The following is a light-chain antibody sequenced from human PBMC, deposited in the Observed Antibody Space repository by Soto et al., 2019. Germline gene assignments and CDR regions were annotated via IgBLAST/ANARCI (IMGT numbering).Light chain of an antibody. CDR2: GSS. Sequence: EIVLTQSPGTLSLSPGERATLSCRASQSVSSGYLAWYQQKPGQAPRLLIYGSSSRATGIPDRFSGSGSGTDFTLPISGLEPEDFAVYYCQQYVTSPLTFGGGTKVEIK. J-gene: IGKJ4*01. CDR1: QSVSSGY. CDR3: QQYVTSPLT. V-gene: IGKV3-20*01.